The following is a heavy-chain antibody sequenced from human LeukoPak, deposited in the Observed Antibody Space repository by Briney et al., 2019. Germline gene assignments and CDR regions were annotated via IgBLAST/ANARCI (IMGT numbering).Heavy chain of an antibody. J-gene: IGHJ4*02. CDR3: ARHRSLWSHIFED. V-gene: IGHV4-34*01. CDR2: INHSGST. D-gene: IGHD3-16*02. CDR1: GGSFSGYY. Sequence: TSETLSLTCAVYGGSFSGYYWSWIRQPPGKGLEWIGEINHSGSTNYNPSLKSRVTISVDTSKKQFSLKLTSVTASDTAVYYCARHRSLWSHIFEDWGQGTLVNVSS.